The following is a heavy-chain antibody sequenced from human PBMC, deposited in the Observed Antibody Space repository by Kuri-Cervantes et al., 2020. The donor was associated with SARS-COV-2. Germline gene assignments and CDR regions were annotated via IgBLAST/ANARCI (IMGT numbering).Heavy chain of an antibody. CDR3: ARDNVLFSGSGFDY. Sequence: ESLKISCSVSGGSISSYYWGWIRQPPGKGLEWIGYSYSSGVTNYNPSLKSRVTISVDTSKNQLSLILSSVTAEDTAVYYYARDNVLFSGSGFDYWGQGTLVTVSS. CDR1: GGSISSYY. J-gene: IGHJ4*02. CDR2: SYSSGVT. D-gene: IGHD1-26*01. V-gene: IGHV4-59*01.